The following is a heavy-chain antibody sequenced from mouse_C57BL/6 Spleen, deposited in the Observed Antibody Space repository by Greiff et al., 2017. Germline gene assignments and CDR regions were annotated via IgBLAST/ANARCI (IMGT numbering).Heavy chain of an antibody. CDR2: IDPSDSET. D-gene: IGHD2-5*01. CDR1: GYTFTSYW. CDR3: AREGYSNYEAY. Sequence: QVHVKQPGAELVKPGASVKLSCKASGYTFTSYWMHWVKQRPIQGLEWIGNIDPSDSETHYNQKFKDKATLTVDKSSSTAYMQLSSLTAEDSAVYYCAREGYSNYEAYWGQGTLVTVSA. V-gene: IGHV1-52*01. J-gene: IGHJ3*01.